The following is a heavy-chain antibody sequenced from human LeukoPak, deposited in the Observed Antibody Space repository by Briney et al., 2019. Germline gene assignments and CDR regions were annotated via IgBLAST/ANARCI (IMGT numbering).Heavy chain of an antibody. V-gene: IGHV1-2*06. D-gene: IGHD2-2*01. CDR1: GYTFTGYY. Sequence: ASVKVSCKASGYTFTGYYMHWVRQAPGQGLEWMGRINPNSGGTNYAQKFQGRVTMTRDPSISTAYMELSRLRSDDTAVYYCARRYCSSTSCYSYWGQGTLVTVSS. J-gene: IGHJ4*02. CDR3: ARRYCSSTSCYSY. CDR2: INPNSGGT.